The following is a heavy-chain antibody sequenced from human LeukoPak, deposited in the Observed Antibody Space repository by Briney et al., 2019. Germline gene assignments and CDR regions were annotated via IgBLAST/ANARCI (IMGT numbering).Heavy chain of an antibody. J-gene: IGHJ4*02. CDR3: AVVDSSGWYCHDY. D-gene: IGHD6-19*01. V-gene: IGHV3-30*03. CDR1: GFTFSSYG. CDR2: ISYDGSNK. Sequence: PGGSLRLSCAASGFTFSSYGMHWARQAPGKGLEWVAVISYDGSNKYYADSVKGRFTISRDNSKNTLYLQMNSLRAEDTAVYYCAVVDSSGWYCHDYWGQGTLVTVSS.